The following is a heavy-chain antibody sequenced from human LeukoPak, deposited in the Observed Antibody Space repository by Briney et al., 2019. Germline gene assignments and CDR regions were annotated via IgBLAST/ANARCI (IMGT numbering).Heavy chain of an antibody. CDR2: IYPVDSDT. Sequence: GESLKISWKGSGYSFTSYWSGGVRQIPGKGREWMGPIYPVDSDTRYSPSFQGQVPISTDAPVLASNLQCTTLNASAAATYHRARQDREHSRYYGVPFDFWGKGTMVTVSS. CDR1: GYSFTSYW. V-gene: IGHV5-51*01. J-gene: IGHJ3*01. D-gene: IGHD3-10*01. CDR3: ARQDREHSRYYGVPFDF.